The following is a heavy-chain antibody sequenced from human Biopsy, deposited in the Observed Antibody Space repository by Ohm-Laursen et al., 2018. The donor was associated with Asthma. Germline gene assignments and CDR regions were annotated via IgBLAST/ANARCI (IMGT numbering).Heavy chain of an antibody. CDR1: GGTFSSYA. Sequence: GASVKVSCKASGGTFSSYAISWVRQAPGQGLEWMGGIIPIFGIANYAQKFQGRVTITADKSTSTAYMELSSLRSEDTAVYYCARRGITGTTLDYWGQGTLVTVSS. D-gene: IGHD1-7*01. V-gene: IGHV1-69*10. CDR3: ARRGITGTTLDY. J-gene: IGHJ4*02. CDR2: IIPIFGIA.